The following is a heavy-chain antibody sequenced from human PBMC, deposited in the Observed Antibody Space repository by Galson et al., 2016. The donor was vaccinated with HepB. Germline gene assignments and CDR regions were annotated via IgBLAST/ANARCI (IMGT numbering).Heavy chain of an antibody. D-gene: IGHD2-15*01. V-gene: IGHV3-53*01. CDR1: GYTVGSDF. CDR2: FHGGANT. J-gene: IGHJ4*02. CDR3: ASRAA. Sequence: SLRLSCAASGYTVGSDFMTWVRQAPGKGLEWVSMFHGGANTYYADSGKGRFTISRDTSKNTLYLQMNSLSVEDTATYYCASRAAWGQGTLVTVSS.